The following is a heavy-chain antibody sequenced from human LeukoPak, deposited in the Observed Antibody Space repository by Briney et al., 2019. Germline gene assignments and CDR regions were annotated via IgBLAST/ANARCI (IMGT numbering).Heavy chain of an antibody. CDR3: AREGAVYSSSSWQENDGDYYYMDV. Sequence: KPSETLSLTCTVSGGSISSYYWSWIRQPPGKGLEWIGYIYYSGSTNYNPSLKSRVTISVDTSKNQFSLKLSSVTAADTAVYYCAREGAVYSSSSWQENDGDYYYMDVWGKGTTVTVSS. CDR1: GGSISSYY. CDR2: IYYSGST. V-gene: IGHV4-59*01. D-gene: IGHD6-6*01. J-gene: IGHJ6*03.